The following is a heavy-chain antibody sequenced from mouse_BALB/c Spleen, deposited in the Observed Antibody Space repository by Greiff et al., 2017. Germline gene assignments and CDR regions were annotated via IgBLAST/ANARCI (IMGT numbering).Heavy chain of an antibody. V-gene: IGHV1-85*01. CDR2: IFPGDGST. CDR1: GYTFTSYD. CDR3: ARGAYGNYDFFWFAY. Sequence: VQLQESGAELVKPGASVKLSCKASGYTFTSYDINWVRQRPEQGLAWIGWIFPGDGSTKYNEKFKGKATLTTDKSSSTAYMQLSRLTSEDSAVYFCARGAYGNYDFFWFAYWGQGTLVTVSA. D-gene: IGHD2-1*01. J-gene: IGHJ3*01.